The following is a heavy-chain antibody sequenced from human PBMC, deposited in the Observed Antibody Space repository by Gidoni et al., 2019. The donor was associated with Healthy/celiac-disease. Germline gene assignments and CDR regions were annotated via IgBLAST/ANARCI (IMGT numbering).Heavy chain of an antibody. V-gene: IGHV1-8*01. Sequence: QVQLVQSGAEVKKPGASVKVSCKVSGYTFTSYDINWVRQATGQGLEWMGWMNPNSGNTGYAQKFQGRVTMTRNTSISTAYMELSSLRSEDTAVYYCARFCGSSSCYYYGMDVWGQGTTVTVSS. J-gene: IGHJ6*02. CDR3: ARFCGSSSCYYYGMDV. D-gene: IGHD6-6*01. CDR1: GYTFTSYD. CDR2: MNPNSGNT.